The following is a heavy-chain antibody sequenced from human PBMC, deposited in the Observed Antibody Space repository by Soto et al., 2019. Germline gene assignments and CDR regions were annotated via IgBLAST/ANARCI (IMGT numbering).Heavy chain of an antibody. J-gene: IGHJ4*02. Sequence: PVGSLRLSCAASGFTFSSYGMHWVRQAPGKGLEWVAVIWYDGSNKYYADSVKGRFTISRDNSKNTLYLQMNSLRAEDTAVYYCARDDYVWGSPGVPAYWGQGTLVTVSS. CDR1: GFTFSSYG. CDR2: IWYDGSNK. V-gene: IGHV3-33*01. CDR3: ARDDYVWGSPGVPAY. D-gene: IGHD3-16*01.